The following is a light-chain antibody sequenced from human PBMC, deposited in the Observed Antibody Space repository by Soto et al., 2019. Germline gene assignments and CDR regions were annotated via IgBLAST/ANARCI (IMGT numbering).Light chain of an antibody. J-gene: IGKJ2*01. CDR2: AAS. Sequence: IQLTQSPSSLSASVGDRVTVTCRASQSINIYLNWYQQKPGKAPTLLIYAASSLQSGVPSRFSGGGSRTDFTLTISSLQPEDFATYYCPQSYRSPYTFGQGTKLEI. CDR1: QSINIY. CDR3: PQSYRSPYT. V-gene: IGKV1-39*01.